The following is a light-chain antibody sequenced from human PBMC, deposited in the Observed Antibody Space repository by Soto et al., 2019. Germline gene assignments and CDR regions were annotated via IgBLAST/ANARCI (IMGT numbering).Light chain of an antibody. J-gene: IGLJ1*01. CDR1: SGDVDAFDY. V-gene: IGLV2-14*01. CDR2: EAS. Sequence: QSALTQPASVSGSPGQSITISCTGTSGDVDAFDYVSWYQQHPGKAPKLMIFEASDRPSGVSDRFSGSKSGSTASLTISGLQAEDEADYFCTSFTSSSTQVFGTGTKV. CDR3: TSFTSSSTQV.